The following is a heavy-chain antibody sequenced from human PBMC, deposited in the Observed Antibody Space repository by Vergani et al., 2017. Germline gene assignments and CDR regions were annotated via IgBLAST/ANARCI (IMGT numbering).Heavy chain of an antibody. CDR2: ISAGNGNT. V-gene: IGHV1-3*01. J-gene: IGHJ4*02. CDR1: GYTFTSYA. CDR3: ARDQRDSSGWYYFDY. D-gene: IGHD6-19*01. Sequence: QVQLVQSGAEVKKPGASVKVSCKASGYTFTSYAMHWVRQAPGQRLEWMGWISAGNGNTKYSQKFQGRVTITRDTSASTAYMELSSLRSEDTAVYYCARDQRDSSGWYYFDYWGQGTLVTVSS.